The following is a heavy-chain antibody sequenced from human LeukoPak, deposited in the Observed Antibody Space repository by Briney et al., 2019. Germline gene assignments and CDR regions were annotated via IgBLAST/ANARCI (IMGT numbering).Heavy chain of an antibody. V-gene: IGHV4-4*07. CDR3: ARQDFFDSSGYLGVNY. Sequence: SETLSLTCTVSGGSISSYYWSWIRQPAGKGLEWIGRIYTSGSTNYNPSLKSRVTMSVDTSKNQFSLKLTSVTAADMAVYYCARQDFFDSSGYLGVNYWGQGALVTVSS. CDR1: GGSISSYY. D-gene: IGHD3-22*01. J-gene: IGHJ4*02. CDR2: IYTSGST.